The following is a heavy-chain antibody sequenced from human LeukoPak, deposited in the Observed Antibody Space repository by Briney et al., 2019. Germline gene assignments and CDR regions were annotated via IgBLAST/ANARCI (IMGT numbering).Heavy chain of an antibody. V-gene: IGHV3-9*01. CDR3: AKDKWNSGTFDY. D-gene: IGHD1-26*01. CDR1: GFTFDDYA. J-gene: IGHJ4*02. CDR2: ISWNSGSI. Sequence: GGSLRLSCAASGFTFDDYAMHWVRQAPGKGLEWVSGISWNSGSIGYADSVKGRFTISRDNAKNSLYLQMNSLRAEDTALYYCAKDKWNSGTFDYWGQGTLVTVSP.